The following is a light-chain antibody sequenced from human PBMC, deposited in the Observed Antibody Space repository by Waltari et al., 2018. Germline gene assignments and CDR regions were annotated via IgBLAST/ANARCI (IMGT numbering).Light chain of an antibody. CDR1: ALAKQN. CDR2: KDT. CDR3: QSADSSGTSWV. V-gene: IGLV3-25*03. Sequence: SYEVTQPPSVSVSPGQTASISCSGDALAKQNAYWYQQKPGQAPVLVMYKDTERPSGIPERFSGSSSETSVTLTISAVQTEDEADYYCQSADSSGTSWVFGGGTKLTVL. J-gene: IGLJ3*02.